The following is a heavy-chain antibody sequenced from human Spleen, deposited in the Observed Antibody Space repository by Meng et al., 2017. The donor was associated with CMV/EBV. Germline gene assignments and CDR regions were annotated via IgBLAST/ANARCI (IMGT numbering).Heavy chain of an antibody. Sequence: ASVKVSCKASGFTFTGYYIHWVRQAPGQGLEWMGLINPNTGGTNYAQKFEGRVTLTGDTSISTAYMELKRRTSDDTAVYYCARGCSSTTCYRGNCAMDVWGQGTAVTVS. CDR1: GFTFTGYY. D-gene: IGHD2-2*01. CDR3: ARGCSSTTCYRGNCAMDV. J-gene: IGHJ6*02. V-gene: IGHV1-2*02. CDR2: INPNTGGT.